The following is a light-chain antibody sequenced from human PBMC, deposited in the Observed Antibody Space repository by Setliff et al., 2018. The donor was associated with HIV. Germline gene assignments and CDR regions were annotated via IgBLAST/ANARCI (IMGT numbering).Light chain of an antibody. CDR1: SSNIRNNY. CDR3: GTWYSSLRAVI. J-gene: IGLJ2*01. CDR2: DND. V-gene: IGLV1-51*01. Sequence: QSVLAQPPSVSAAPGQKVTISCSGSSSNIRNNYVCWYQQFPGAVPKLLVCDNDKRPSGIPDRFSGSRSGTSATLGITGLQTGDEADYYCGTWYSSLRAVIFGGGTKVTVL.